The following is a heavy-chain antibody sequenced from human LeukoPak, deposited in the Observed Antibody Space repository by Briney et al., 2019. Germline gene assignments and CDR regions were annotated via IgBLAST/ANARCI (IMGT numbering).Heavy chain of an antibody. D-gene: IGHD6-19*01. V-gene: IGHV3-30-3*01. CDR1: GFTFSSYA. J-gene: IGHJ4*02. CDR3: ARGASGWYSDY. CDR2: ISYDGSNK. Sequence: GGSLRLSCAASGFTFSSYAMPWVRQAPGKGLEWVAVISYDGSNKYYADSVKGRFTISRDNSKNTLYLQMNSLRAEDTAVYYCARGASGWYSDYWGQGTLVTVSS.